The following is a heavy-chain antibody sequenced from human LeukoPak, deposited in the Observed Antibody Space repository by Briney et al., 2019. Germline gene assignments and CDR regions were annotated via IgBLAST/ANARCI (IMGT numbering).Heavy chain of an antibody. CDR3: AKGGGSPRYYYYYYMDV. J-gene: IGHJ6*03. D-gene: IGHD3-16*01. CDR2: IRYDGTNE. V-gene: IGHV3-30*02. CDR1: GFTFNNYG. Sequence: PGRSLRLSCAASGFTFNNYGMYWVRQAPGKGLEWVASIRYDGTNERYANSVKGRFTISRDNSKNTLYLQMDSLRVEDTSVYYCAKGGGSPRYYYYYYMDVWGKGTTVTISS.